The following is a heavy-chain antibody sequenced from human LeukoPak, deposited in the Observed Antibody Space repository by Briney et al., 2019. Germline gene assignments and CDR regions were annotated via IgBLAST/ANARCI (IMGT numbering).Heavy chain of an antibody. V-gene: IGHV3-48*03. J-gene: IGHJ3*02. D-gene: IGHD6-13*01. CDR1: GFTFSSYE. CDR2: ISSSGSTI. CDR3: ARDPRRTIGYDAFDI. Sequence: PGGSLRLSCAASGFTFSSYEMNWVRQAPGKGLEWVSYISSSGSTIYYADSVKGRFTISRDNAKNSLYLQMNSLRAEDTAVYYCARDPRRTIGYDAFDIWGQGTMVTVSS.